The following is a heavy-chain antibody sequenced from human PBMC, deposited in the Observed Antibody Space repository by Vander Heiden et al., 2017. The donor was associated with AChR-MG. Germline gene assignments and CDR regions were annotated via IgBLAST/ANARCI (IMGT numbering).Heavy chain of an antibody. V-gene: IGHV1-8*01. D-gene: IGHD1-26*01. J-gene: IGHJ4*02. CDR1: GYTFTSHD. CDR3: ARSNGATGRTSTHFDY. CDR2: MNPNSGNT. Sequence: QVQLVQSGAEVKKPGPSVKVSCKASGYTFTSHDINRVRQATGQGLEWMGWMNPNSGNTGYAQKCQGRVTMTRNTSISTAYMERSSLRSEETAVYYCARSNGATGRTSTHFDYWGQGTLVTLSS.